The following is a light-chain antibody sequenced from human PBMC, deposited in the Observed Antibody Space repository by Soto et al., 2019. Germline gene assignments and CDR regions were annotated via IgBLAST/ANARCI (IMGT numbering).Light chain of an antibody. CDR2: EVS. V-gene: IGLV2-8*01. Sequence: QSVRTQAPSASGSPGESVSICCTGTSRDDGGYKFVSWYQQHPGKAPKLMMYEVSKRPSGVPDRFSGSKSGNTASLTVSGLHAEDEADYYCSSYAGSNNFVFGTGTKVTVL. J-gene: IGLJ1*01. CDR3: SSYAGSNNFV. CDR1: SRDDGGYKF.